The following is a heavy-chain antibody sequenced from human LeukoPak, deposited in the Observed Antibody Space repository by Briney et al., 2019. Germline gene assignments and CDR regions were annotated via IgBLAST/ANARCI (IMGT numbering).Heavy chain of an antibody. CDR3: ARESTGERPGC. CDR1: GFTLSDYW. CDR2: MNEDGSEK. J-gene: IGHJ4*02. D-gene: IGHD1-1*01. Sequence: GGSLRLSCAASGFTLSDYWMSWVRQAPGKGLEWVANMNEDGSEKNYVDSEKGRFTISRDDAKNSLHLQMNSLRAEDTAVYYCARESTGERPGCWGQGTLVTVSS. V-gene: IGHV3-7*01.